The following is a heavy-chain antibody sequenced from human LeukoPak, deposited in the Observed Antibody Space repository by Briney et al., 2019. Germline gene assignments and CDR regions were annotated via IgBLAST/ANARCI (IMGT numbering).Heavy chain of an antibody. CDR2: INHSGST. V-gene: IGHV4-34*01. CDR1: GGSFSGYY. D-gene: IGHD6-6*01. J-gene: IGHJ4*02. CDR3: ARRAIAARPWDY. Sequence: SETLSLTCAVYGGSFSGYYWSWIRQPPGXGLEWIGEINHSGSTNYNPSLKSRVTISVDTSKNQFSLKLSSVTAADTAVYYCARRAIAARPWDYWGQGTLVTVSS.